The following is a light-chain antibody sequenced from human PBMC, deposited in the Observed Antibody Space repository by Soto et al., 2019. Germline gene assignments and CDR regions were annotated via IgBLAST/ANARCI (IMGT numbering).Light chain of an antibody. V-gene: IGLV2-14*03. CDR2: DVR. CDR1: SSDVGRYNF. J-gene: IGLJ3*02. CDR3: SSDTGSSTL. Sequence: QSALTQPASVSGSPGQSITISCTGSSSDVGRYNFVSWYQQHPGEAPKLLIYDVRNRPSGVSTRFSGSKSGNTASLTISGLQAEDAADYYCSSDTGSSTLFGGGTQLTVL.